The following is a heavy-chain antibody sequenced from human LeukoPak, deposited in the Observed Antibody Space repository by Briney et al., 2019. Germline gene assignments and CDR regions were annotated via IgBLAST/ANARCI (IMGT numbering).Heavy chain of an antibody. V-gene: IGHV1-69*05. D-gene: IGHD4-11*01. CDR3: AREVEYSNSGGY. CDR2: IIPIFGTA. J-gene: IGHJ4*02. Sequence: SVKVSCKASGGTFSSYAISWVRQAPGQGLEWMGGIIPIFGTANYAQKFQGRVTITTDESTSTVYMELSGLRSEDTAVYYCAREVEYSNSGGYWGQGTLVTVSS. CDR1: GGTFSSYA.